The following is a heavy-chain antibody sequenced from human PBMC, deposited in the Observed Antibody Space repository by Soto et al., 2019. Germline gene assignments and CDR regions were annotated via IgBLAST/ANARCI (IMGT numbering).Heavy chain of an antibody. J-gene: IGHJ6*02. D-gene: IGHD7-27*01. CDR2: ISHDGGT. CDR1: GGSFDDFY. V-gene: IGHV4-34*02. CDR3: ARGQLGSYGDVTPYHLAIDV. Sequence: QVQLQQWGAGLLRPSETLSLTCAFYGGSFDDFYWSWVRQSPGKGLEWVGEISHDGGTNYSPSLTSRLSLTIVTSKNQFSPHLRSVTAAATGLYYGARGQLGSYGDVTPYHLAIDVWGQGTTVTVSS.